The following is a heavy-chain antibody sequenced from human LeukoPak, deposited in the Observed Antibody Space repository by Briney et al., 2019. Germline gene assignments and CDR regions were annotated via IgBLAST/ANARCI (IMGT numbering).Heavy chain of an antibody. V-gene: IGHV3-33*01. CDR3: ARDSHKYDFWSASLSYYYYDGMDV. J-gene: IGHJ6*02. D-gene: IGHD3-3*01. Sequence: GGSLRLSCAASGFTFSSYGMHWVRQAPGKGLEWVAVIWYDGSNKYYADSVKGRFTISRDNSKNTLYLQMNSLRAEDTAVYYCARDSHKYDFWSASLSYYYYDGMDVWGQGTTVTVSS. CDR2: IWYDGSNK. CDR1: GFTFSSYG.